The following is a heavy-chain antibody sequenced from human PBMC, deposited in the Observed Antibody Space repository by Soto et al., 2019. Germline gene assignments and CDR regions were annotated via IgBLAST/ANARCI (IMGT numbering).Heavy chain of an antibody. D-gene: IGHD5-18*01. Sequence: EVQLVESGGGLVQPGRSLRLSCAASGFTFDDYAMHWVRQAPGKGLEWVSGISWNSGSIGYADSVKGRFTISRDNAKNSLYLQMNSLRAEDTALYYCAKDGYSYGNYFDYWGQGTLVTVSS. CDR1: GFTFDDYA. CDR3: AKDGYSYGNYFDY. V-gene: IGHV3-9*01. CDR2: ISWNSGSI. J-gene: IGHJ4*02.